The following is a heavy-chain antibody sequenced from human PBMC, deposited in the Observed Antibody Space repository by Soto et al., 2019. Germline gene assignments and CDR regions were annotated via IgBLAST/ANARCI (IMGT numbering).Heavy chain of an antibody. CDR1: GGSFSGYY. CDR3: ARHMIRGVLTTNFDY. Sequence: SETLSLTCAVYGGSFSGYYWSWLRQPPGKGLEWIGEINHSGSTRYSPSFQGQVTISADKSISTAYLQWGSLKASDTAMYYCARHMIRGVLTTNFDYWGQGTLVTSPQ. D-gene: IGHD3-10*01. J-gene: IGHJ4*02. V-gene: IGHV4-34*01. CDR2: INHSGST.